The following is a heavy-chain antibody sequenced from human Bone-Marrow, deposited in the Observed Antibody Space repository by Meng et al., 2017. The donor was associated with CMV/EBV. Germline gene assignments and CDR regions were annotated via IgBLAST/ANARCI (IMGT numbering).Heavy chain of an antibody. Sequence: SVSSGSYYWSCIRHPPGKGLEWIGYIYYRGSTNYNPSLQSRVTISVDTSKNQFSLKLSSVTAADTAVYYCAREWVVPAARISWFDPWGQGTLVTVSS. V-gene: IGHV4-61*01. CDR2: IYYRGST. J-gene: IGHJ5*02. CDR3: AREWVVPAARISWFDP. CDR1: SVSSGSYY. D-gene: IGHD2-2*01.